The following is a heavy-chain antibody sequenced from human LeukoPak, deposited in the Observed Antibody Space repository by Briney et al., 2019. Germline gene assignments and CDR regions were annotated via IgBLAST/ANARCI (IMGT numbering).Heavy chain of an antibody. V-gene: IGHV3-21*01. D-gene: IGHD3-16*02. J-gene: IGHJ4*02. CDR1: GFTFSSYS. Sequence: PGGSLRLSCAASGFTFSSYSMNWVRRAPGKGLEWVSSISSSSSYIYYADSVKGRFTISRDNAKNSLYLQMNSLRAEDTAVYYCARGFTFGGVTVLYWGEGTLVTVSS. CDR2: ISSSSSYI. CDR3: ARGFTFGGVTVLY.